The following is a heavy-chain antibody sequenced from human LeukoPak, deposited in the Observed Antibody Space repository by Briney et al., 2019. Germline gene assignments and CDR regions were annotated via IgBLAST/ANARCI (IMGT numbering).Heavy chain of an antibody. Sequence: GGSLRLSCAASGFTFSSYAMSWVRQAPGKGLEWVSSISYTGTYIYYADSVKGRFTISRDNAQNSLYLQMNSLRAEDTAIYYCVRDRGTYRPIDYWGQGTLVTVSS. D-gene: IGHD1-26*01. CDR1: GFTFSSYA. V-gene: IGHV3-21*04. J-gene: IGHJ4*02. CDR3: VRDRGTYRPIDY. CDR2: ISYTGTYI.